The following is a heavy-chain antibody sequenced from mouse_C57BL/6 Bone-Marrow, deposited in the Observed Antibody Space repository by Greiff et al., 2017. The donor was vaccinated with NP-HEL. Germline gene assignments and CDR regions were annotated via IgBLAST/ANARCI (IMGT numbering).Heavy chain of an antibody. Sequence: EVHLVESGAELVRPGASVKLSCTASGFNIKDDYMHWVKQRPEQGLEWIGWIDPENGDTEYASKFQGKATITADTSSNTAYLQLSSLTSEDTAVYYCTTYLYYDYDGTPPYYAMDYWGQGTSVTVSS. CDR3: TTYLYYDYDGTPPYYAMDY. CDR2: IDPENGDT. J-gene: IGHJ4*01. V-gene: IGHV14-4*01. CDR1: GFNIKDDY. D-gene: IGHD2-4*01.